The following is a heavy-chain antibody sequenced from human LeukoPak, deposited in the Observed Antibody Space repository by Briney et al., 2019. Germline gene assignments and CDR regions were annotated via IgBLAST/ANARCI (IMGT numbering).Heavy chain of an antibody. CDR1: GGSISSYS. J-gene: IGHJ6*02. CDR3: ASRDTSVGATDYYGMDV. Sequence: PSETLSLTCTVSGGSISSYSWSWIRQPAGTGLEWLGRMFTGGSTNYNPSLKSRVTISVDTSKNQFSLKLSSVTAADTAVYYCASRDTSVGATDYYGMDVWGQGTTVTVSS. D-gene: IGHD1-26*01. V-gene: IGHV4-4*07. CDR2: MFTGGST.